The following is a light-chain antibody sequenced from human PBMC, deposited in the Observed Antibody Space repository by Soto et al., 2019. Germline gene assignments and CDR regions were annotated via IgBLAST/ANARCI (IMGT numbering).Light chain of an antibody. CDR1: QSVSSN. V-gene: IGKV3-15*01. J-gene: IGKJ1*01. CDR2: GAS. Sequence: EIVLTQFPATLSLSPGDGATLSCRASQSVSSNLAWYQHKPGQAPRLLIYGASTRATGIAARFSGSGSGTEFTLTISSLQPGDVATYYCQNHDSAPITFGQGTKVDIK. CDR3: QNHDSAPIT.